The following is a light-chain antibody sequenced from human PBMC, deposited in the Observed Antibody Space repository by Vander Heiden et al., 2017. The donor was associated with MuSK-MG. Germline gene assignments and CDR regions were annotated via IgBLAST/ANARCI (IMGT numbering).Light chain of an antibody. CDR1: QSVLYSSNNKNY. J-gene: IGKJ1*01. V-gene: IGKV4-1*01. CDR3: QEYYSTGKT. Sequence: DIVMTQSPDSLAVSLGERATINCKSSQSVLYSSNNKNYLAWYQQKPGQPPKLLIYWASTRESGVPDRLSGSGSGTDFTLTMRSLQAEDVAVYYCQEYYSTGKTFGQGTKVEIK. CDR2: WAS.